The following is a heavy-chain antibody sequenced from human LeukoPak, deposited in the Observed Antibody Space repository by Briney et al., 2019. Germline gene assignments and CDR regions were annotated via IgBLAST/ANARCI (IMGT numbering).Heavy chain of an antibody. CDR3: ARGGEDCSSTSCYSNYFDY. V-gene: IGHV1-69*06. CDR2: IIPIFGTA. CDR1: GGTFGSYA. D-gene: IGHD2-2*01. Sequence: SVKVSCKASGGTFGSYAISWVRQAPGQGLEWMGGIIPIFGTANYAQKFQGRVTITADKSTSTAYMELSSLRSEDTAVYYCARGGEDCSSTSCYSNYFDYWGQGTLVTVSS. J-gene: IGHJ4*02.